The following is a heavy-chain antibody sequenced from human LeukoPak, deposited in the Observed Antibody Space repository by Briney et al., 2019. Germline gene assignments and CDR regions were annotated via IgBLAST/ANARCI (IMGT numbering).Heavy chain of an antibody. CDR2: VNLQGST. J-gene: IGHJ4*02. Sequence: TSETLSLTCDVSGGSITQTNYRTWVRQPPGKGLEWIGEVNLQGSTNYNPSLMGRVAISVDTSENHVSLQLTSVTAADTAVYYCAREGGPYRPLDYSGQGTLVTVS. CDR3: AREGGPYRPLDY. CDR1: GGSITQTNY. D-gene: IGHD3-16*01. V-gene: IGHV4-4*02.